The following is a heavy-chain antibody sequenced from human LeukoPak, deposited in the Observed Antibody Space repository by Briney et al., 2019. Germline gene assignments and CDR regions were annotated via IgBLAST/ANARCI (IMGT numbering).Heavy chain of an antibody. J-gene: IGHJ4*02. V-gene: IGHV3-30*18. CDR1: GFTFSSYG. CDR2: ISYDGSNK. CDR3: AKDLYVDTAMDNPSFFDY. Sequence: GGSLRLSCAASGFTFSSYGMHWVRQAPGKGLEWVAVISYDGSNKYYADSVKGRFTISRDNSKNTLYLQMNSLRAEDTAVYYCAKDLYVDTAMDNPSFFDYWGQGTLVTVSS. D-gene: IGHD5-18*01.